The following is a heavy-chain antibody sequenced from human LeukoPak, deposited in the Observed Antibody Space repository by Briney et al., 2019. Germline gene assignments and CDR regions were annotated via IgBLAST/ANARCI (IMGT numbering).Heavy chain of an antibody. CDR2: IYYSGST. CDR3: ARHAGPRIRYDFWSGHQYYFDY. Sequence: SETLSLTCTVSGGSISSSSYYWGWLRQPPGKGLEWIGSIYYSGSTYYNPSLKSRVTISVDTSKNQFSLKLSSVTAADTAVYYCARHAGPRIRYDFWSGHQYYFDYWGQGTLVTVSS. D-gene: IGHD3-3*01. J-gene: IGHJ4*02. CDR1: GGSISSSSYY. V-gene: IGHV4-39*01.